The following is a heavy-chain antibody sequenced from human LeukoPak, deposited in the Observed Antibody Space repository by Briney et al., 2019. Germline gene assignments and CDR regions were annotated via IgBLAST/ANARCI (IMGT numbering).Heavy chain of an antibody. Sequence: GGSLRLSCAASGFTFSSYAMSWVRQAPGKGLEWVSAISGSGGSTYYADSVKGRFTISRDNSKNTLYLQMNSLRVEDAAVYYCARAPVTSCRGAYCYPFDYWGQGTLVTVSS. J-gene: IGHJ4*02. CDR2: ISGSGGST. CDR3: ARAPVTSCRGAYCYPFDY. CDR1: GFTFSSYA. V-gene: IGHV3-23*01. D-gene: IGHD2-21*01.